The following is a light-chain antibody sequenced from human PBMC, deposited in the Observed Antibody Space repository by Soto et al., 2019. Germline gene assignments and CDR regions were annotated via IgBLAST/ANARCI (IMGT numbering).Light chain of an antibody. CDR2: DAS. Sequence: GDRVTITCRASQSISSWLAWYQQKPGKAPKLLIYDASSLESGVPSRFSGSGSGTELTITISSLQPDDFETYYCQQYNSYSPTFGQGTKVDIK. J-gene: IGKJ1*01. CDR3: QQYNSYSPT. V-gene: IGKV1-5*01. CDR1: QSISSW.